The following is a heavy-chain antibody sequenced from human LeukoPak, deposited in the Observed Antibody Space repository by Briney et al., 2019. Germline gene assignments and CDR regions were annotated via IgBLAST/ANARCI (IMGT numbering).Heavy chain of an antibody. CDR3: ATLGYDSSGSPRLVDH. Sequence: GGSLRLSCAASGFTFMSYAMHWVRQAPGKGLEWVSFISYDGSKTYYADSVKGRFTIYRENSKKKLDLQMNSQRAEETEVYYCATLGYDSSGSPRLVDHWGQGTLVTVSS. D-gene: IGHD3-22*01. CDR1: GFTFMSYA. V-gene: IGHV3-30*03. J-gene: IGHJ4*02. CDR2: ISYDGSKT.